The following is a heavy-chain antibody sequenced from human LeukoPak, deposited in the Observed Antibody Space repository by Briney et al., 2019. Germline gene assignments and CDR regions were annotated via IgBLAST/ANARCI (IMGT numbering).Heavy chain of an antibody. V-gene: IGHV3-23*01. CDR2: ISGSGGST. J-gene: IGHJ3*01. Sequence: GSLRLSCAASGFTFSSYGMSWVRQAPGKGLEWVSAISGSGGSTYYADSVKGRFTISRDNSKNSLYLQMNSLRAEDTAVYYCARDPKYYYDSSGFFWGQGTMVTVSS. CDR1: GFTFSSYG. D-gene: IGHD3-22*01. CDR3: ARDPKYYYDSSGFF.